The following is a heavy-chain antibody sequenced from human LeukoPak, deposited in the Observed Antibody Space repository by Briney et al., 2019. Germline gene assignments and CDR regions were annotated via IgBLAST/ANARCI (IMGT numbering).Heavy chain of an antibody. V-gene: IGHV4-4*07. Sequence: SETLSLTCTVSGGSISSYYWSWIRQPAGKGLEWIGRIDTSGSANYNPSLKSRVTISVDKSNNQFSLKLSSVTAADTAVYYCARERHATWNYLGRAFDIWGQGTMVTVSS. D-gene: IGHD1-7*01. CDR3: ARERHATWNYLGRAFDI. J-gene: IGHJ3*02. CDR1: GGSISSYY. CDR2: IDTSGSA.